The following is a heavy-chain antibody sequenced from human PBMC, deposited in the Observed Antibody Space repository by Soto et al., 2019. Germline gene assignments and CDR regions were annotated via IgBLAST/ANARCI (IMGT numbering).Heavy chain of an antibody. CDR1: GGTFSSYA. Sequence: QVQLVQSGAEVKKPGCSVTVSCKDSGGTFSSYAISWERQAPGQGLEWMGGIIPIFGTADYAQKFQGRVTITADESTSTAYMELSSLRSEDTAVYYCASHYDSSGYYYRGLDYWGQGTLVTVSS. CDR3: ASHYDSSGYYYRGLDY. V-gene: IGHV1-69*12. D-gene: IGHD3-22*01. J-gene: IGHJ4*02. CDR2: IIPIFGTA.